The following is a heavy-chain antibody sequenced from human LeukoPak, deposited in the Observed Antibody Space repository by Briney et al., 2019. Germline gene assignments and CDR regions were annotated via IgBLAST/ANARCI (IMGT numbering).Heavy chain of an antibody. V-gene: IGHV1-46*01. CDR1: GYTFTSYY. D-gene: IGHD3-22*01. Sequence: ASVKVSCKASGYTFTSYYMHWVRQAPVQGLEWMGIINPSGGSTSYAQKFQGRVTMTRDTSTSTVYMELSSLRSEDTAVYYCARGGGYLDLGANWFDPWGQGTLVTVSS. CDR3: ARGGGYLDLGANWFDP. J-gene: IGHJ5*02. CDR2: INPSGGST.